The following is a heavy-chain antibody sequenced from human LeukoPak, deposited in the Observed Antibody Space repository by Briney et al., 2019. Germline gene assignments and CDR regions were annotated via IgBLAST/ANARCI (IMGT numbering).Heavy chain of an antibody. V-gene: IGHV1-8*01. J-gene: IGHJ4*02. D-gene: IGHD4-17*01. CDR2: MNPNSGNT. CDR1: GYTFTSYD. CDR3: AREGHYVTGFDY. Sequence: GASVKVSCKASGYTFTSYDINWVRQATGQGLEWMGWMNPNSGNTGYAQKFQGRVTMTRNTSISTAYMELSSLRSEDTAVYYCAREGHYVTGFDYWGQGTLVTVSS.